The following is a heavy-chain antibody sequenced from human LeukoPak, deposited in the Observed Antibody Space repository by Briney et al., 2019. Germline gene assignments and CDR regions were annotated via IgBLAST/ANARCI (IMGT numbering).Heavy chain of an antibody. J-gene: IGHJ4*02. CDR1: GGSFSGYY. CDR3: ARGTTVTTRGYFDY. CDR2: INHSGST. D-gene: IGHD4-17*01. V-gene: IGHV4-34*01. Sequence: PSETLSLTCAVYGGSFSGYYWSWIRQPPGKGLEWIGEINHSGSTNYNPSLKSRVTISVDTSKNQFSLKLSSVTAADMAVYYCARGTTVTTRGYFDYWGQGTLVTVSS.